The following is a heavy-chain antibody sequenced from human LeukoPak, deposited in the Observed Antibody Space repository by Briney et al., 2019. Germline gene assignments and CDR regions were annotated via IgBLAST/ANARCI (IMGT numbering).Heavy chain of an antibody. CDR3: ARDLGRTTMILGAPFGFDP. V-gene: IGHV1-2*06. J-gene: IGHJ5*02. CDR2: INPNNGGT. Sequence: ASVKVSCKASGYTFTGYYMHWVRQAPGQGLEWMGRINPNNGGTNYAQKFQGRVTMTRDTSITTAHMELSRLRSDDTAVYYCARDLGRTTMILGAPFGFDPWGQGTLVTVSS. CDR1: GYTFTGYY. D-gene: IGHD3-22*01.